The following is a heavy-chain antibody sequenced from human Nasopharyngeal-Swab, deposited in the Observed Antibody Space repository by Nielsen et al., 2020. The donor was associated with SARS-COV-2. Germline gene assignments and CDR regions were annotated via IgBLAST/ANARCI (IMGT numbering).Heavy chain of an antibody. D-gene: IGHD3-10*01. V-gene: IGHV3-11*05. Sequence: GGSLRLSCVASGFTFTDYYINWIRQAPGMGLEWISYISSSGSSAKYADSVKGRFTSTRDNVKNSVHLQMNNLRAEDTAVYYCAREGYKFGSFDQRGQGTLVTVSS. CDR1: GFTFTDYY. CDR3: AREGYKFGSFDQ. J-gene: IGHJ4*02. CDR2: ISSSGSSA.